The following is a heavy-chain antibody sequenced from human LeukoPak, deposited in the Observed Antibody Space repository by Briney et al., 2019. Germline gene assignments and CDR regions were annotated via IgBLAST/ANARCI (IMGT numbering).Heavy chain of an antibody. CDR1: GFAFSNYW. V-gene: IGHV3-7*01. Sequence: PGGSLRLSCAASGFAFSNYWMSWVRQAPGKGLEWVANIKQDGSEKFYVDSVKGRFTISRDNAKNSVYLQMNSLRAEDTAVYYCARTYGSGSLDYGGQGTLVTVSS. D-gene: IGHD2-15*01. J-gene: IGHJ4*02. CDR2: IKQDGSEK. CDR3: ARTYGSGSLDY.